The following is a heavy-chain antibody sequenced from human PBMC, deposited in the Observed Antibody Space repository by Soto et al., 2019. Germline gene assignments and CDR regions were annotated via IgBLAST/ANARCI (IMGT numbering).Heavy chain of an antibody. CDR1: GFRFSSYG. CDR2: ISYDGSNK. Sequence: PGGSLRLSCAASGFRFSSYGMHWVRQAPGKGLEWVAVISYDGSNKYYADSVKGRFTISRDNSKNTLYLQMNSLRAEDTAVYYCAKDVGYSSSWYSYYYYGMDVWGQGTTVTV. J-gene: IGHJ6*02. CDR3: AKDVGYSSSWYSYYYYGMDV. V-gene: IGHV3-30*18. D-gene: IGHD6-13*01.